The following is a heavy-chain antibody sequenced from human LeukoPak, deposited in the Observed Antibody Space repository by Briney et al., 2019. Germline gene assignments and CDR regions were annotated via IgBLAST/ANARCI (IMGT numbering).Heavy chain of an antibody. V-gene: IGHV3-30*02. CDR1: GFTFSSYG. CDR2: TRYDGNNK. CDR3: AKDAAYYYYMDV. D-gene: IGHD2-15*01. J-gene: IGHJ6*03. Sequence: GWSLRLSCAASGFTFSSYGMHWVRQAPGKGLEWVAFTRYDGNNKYYADSVRGRFTISRDNSKNTLYLKMNSLRAEDTAVYYCAKDAAYYYYMDVWGKGTTVTVSS.